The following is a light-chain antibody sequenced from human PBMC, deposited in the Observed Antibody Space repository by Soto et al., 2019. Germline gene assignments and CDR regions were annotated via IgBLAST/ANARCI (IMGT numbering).Light chain of an antibody. CDR2: KAS. J-gene: IGKJ1*01. V-gene: IGKV1-5*03. CDR1: QIISSW. CDR3: HQYNSYPLT. Sequence: DIQMTQSPSTLSASVGDRVTITCRASQIISSWLAWYQQKPGKAPKLLIYKASTLKSGVPSRFSGSGSGTEFTLTISSLQPDDFATYYCHQYNSYPLTFGQGTKVEIK.